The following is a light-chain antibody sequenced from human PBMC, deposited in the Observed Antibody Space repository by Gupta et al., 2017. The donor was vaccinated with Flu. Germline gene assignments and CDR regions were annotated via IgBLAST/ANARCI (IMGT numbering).Light chain of an antibody. CDR2: SNN. Sequence: QSILTHSHSPYGVLWQKIVVPCSRSITNIGSNTVNWYQQLPGTAPKLLIYSNNQRPSGVSDRCSGSNSGTSASLAISGLQSEHEADYYCATWDDNLNGPVFGGGTKLTVL. J-gene: IGLJ3*02. V-gene: IGLV1-44*01. CDR1: ITNIGSNT. CDR3: ATWDDNLNGPV.